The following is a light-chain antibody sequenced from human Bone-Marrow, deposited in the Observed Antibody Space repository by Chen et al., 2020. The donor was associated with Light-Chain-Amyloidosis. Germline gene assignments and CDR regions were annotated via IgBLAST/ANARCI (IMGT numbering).Light chain of an antibody. CDR2: DDS. Sequence: SYVLTQPSSVSVAPGQTATIACGGNNIGSTSVHWYQQTPGQAPLLVVYDDSDRPSGIPERWSGSNSGNTATLTSSRVEAGDGADYYCQVWDRSSDRPVFGGGTKLTVL. CDR3: QVWDRSSDRPV. V-gene: IGLV3-21*02. CDR1: NIGSTS. J-gene: IGLJ3*02.